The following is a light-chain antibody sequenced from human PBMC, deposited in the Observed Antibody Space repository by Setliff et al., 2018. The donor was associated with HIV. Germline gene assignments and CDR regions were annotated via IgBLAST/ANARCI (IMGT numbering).Light chain of an antibody. CDR2: EVS. Sequence: QSALTQPHSASGSPGQSVTISCSGTSSDIGGYNYLSWYQQHPGKAPKMLIYEVSKRPSGVPDRFSGSKSGNTASLIVSGLQAEDEADYYCSSYAGSERYVFGTGTKVTVL. CDR1: SSDIGGYNY. J-gene: IGLJ1*01. CDR3: SSYAGSERYV. V-gene: IGLV2-8*01.